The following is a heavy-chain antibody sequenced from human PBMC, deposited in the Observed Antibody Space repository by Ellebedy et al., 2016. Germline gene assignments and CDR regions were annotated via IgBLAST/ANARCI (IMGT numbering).Heavy chain of an antibody. J-gene: IGHJ4*02. CDR2: ISSGGDST. Sequence: GESLKISXAVSGFIFRNYAMNWVRQAPGKGLEWVSGISSGGDSTYYADSVKGRFTISRDNSKNTLYLQLNSLRVEDTAMYYCARDIRLGGCGVGSCYPFWGQGTLATVSS. CDR3: ARDIRLGGCGVGSCYPF. D-gene: IGHD2-15*01. CDR1: GFIFRNYA. V-gene: IGHV3-23*01.